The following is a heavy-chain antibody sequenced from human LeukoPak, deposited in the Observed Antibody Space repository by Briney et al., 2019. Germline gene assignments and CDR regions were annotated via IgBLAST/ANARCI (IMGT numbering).Heavy chain of an antibody. D-gene: IGHD3-10*01. CDR3: ARASWFGEPTTEFDY. CDR1: GYTFTSYG. CDR2: ISAYNGNT. J-gene: IGHJ4*02. V-gene: IGHV1-18*01. Sequence: ASVKVSCKASGYTFTSYGISWVRQAPGQGLEWMGWISAYNGNTNYAQKLQGRVTMTTDTSTSKAYMELRRLRSDDTAVYSCARASWFGEPTTEFDYWGQGTLVTVSS.